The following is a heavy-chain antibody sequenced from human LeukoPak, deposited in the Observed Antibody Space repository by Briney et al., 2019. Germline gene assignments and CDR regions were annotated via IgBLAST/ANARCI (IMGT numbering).Heavy chain of an antibody. V-gene: IGHV4-4*07. J-gene: IGHJ6*03. D-gene: IGHD2-2*01. CDR1: GVSISSYY. CDR2: IYTGGNT. CDR3: ARGPSSLYYYVDV. Sequence: SETLSLTCSVSGVSISSYYWSWIRQPAGKGLEYIGRIYTGGNTDYNPSLKSRVTMSIDTSKSLFSLKLNSVTAADTAVYYCARGPSSLYYYVDVWATGTTVTVSS.